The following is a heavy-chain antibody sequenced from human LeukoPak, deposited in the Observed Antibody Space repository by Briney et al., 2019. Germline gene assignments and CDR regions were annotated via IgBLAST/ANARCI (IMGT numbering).Heavy chain of an antibody. J-gene: IGHJ5*02. CDR1: GFSLSTTGVG. Sequence: SGPTLVNPTQTLTLTCTFSGFSLSTTGVGVTWVRQPPGKALEWLSLISWNEDKRYSPSLKTRLTITQDTSKNQVVVTMTNMYPVDTGPYYCAHDRPGIGFDPWGQGTMVTVSS. CDR3: AHDRPGIGFDP. D-gene: IGHD3-22*01. CDR2: ISWNEDK. V-gene: IGHV2-5*01.